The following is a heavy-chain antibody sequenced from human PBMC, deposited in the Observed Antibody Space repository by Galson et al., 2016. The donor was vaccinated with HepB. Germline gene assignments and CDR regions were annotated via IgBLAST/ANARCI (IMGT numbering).Heavy chain of an antibody. J-gene: IGHJ4*02. CDR2: ISSSSNYK. CDR3: ARGEGRYTDY. D-gene: IGHD1-26*01. Sequence: SLRLSCAASGFTLSGYSMNWVRQAPGKGLEWVSSISSSSNYKYQADSLKGRFTISRDNAKNTLFLQINSLRAEDTAVYYCARGEGRYTDYWGQGTLVTVSS. CDR1: GFTLSGYS. V-gene: IGHV3-21*01.